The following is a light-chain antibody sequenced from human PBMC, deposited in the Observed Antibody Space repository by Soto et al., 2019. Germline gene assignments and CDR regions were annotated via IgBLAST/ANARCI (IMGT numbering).Light chain of an antibody. V-gene: IGKV3-15*01. Sequence: EIVFTHSPGTLSLSPGERAALSCRASQSVSTNLAWYQQKPGQAPKLLIYGASTRATGIPARFSGSGSGTEFTLTISSLQSEDFAVYYCQQYSNWPLTFGPGTKVDIK. CDR2: GAS. CDR1: QSVSTN. J-gene: IGKJ3*01. CDR3: QQYSNWPLT.